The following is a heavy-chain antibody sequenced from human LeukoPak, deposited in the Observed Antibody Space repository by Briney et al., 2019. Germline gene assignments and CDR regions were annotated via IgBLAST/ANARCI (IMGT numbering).Heavy chain of an antibody. J-gene: IGHJ5*02. Sequence: GGSLRLSCAASGCTFSSYGMHWVRQAPGKGLEWVAVISYDGSNKYYADSVKGRFTISRDNSKNTLYLQMNSLRAEDTAVYYCARESTPLRGAFDPWGPGTLVTVSS. CDR1: GCTFSSYG. CDR3: ARESTPLRGAFDP. V-gene: IGHV3-30*03. D-gene: IGHD5-24*01. CDR2: ISYDGSNK.